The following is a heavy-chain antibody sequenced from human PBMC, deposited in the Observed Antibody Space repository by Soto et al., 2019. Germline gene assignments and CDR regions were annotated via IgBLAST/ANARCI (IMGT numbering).Heavy chain of an antibody. D-gene: IGHD6-19*01. Sequence: SETLSLTCTVFGGSISSYYWSWIRQPPGKGLEWIGYIYYSGSTNYNPALKSRVTISLDRSKNQFPLTLSPVTAADTAVYYCSRAFDSSGDYYFDYWGQGTLVTVSS. V-gene: IGHV4-59*01. CDR3: SRAFDSSGDYYFDY. J-gene: IGHJ4*02. CDR2: IYYSGST. CDR1: GGSISSYY.